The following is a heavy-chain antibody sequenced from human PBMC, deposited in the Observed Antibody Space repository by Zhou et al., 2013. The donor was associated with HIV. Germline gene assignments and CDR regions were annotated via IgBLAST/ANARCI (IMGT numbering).Heavy chain of an antibody. CDR2: ISADNGNT. V-gene: IGHV1-18*01. J-gene: IGHJ3*01. CDR1: GGTFSSYA. Sequence: QVQLVQSGAEVKKPGSSVKVSCKASGGTFSSYAISWVRQAPGQGLEWMGWISADNGNTNYALKLQGRGTMTTDTSTSTAYMALRSLRSDDTAVYYCARGSVYFEPKDSFDVWGQRDKWSTVSS. CDR3: ARGSVYFEPKDSFDV. D-gene: IGHD3-9*01.